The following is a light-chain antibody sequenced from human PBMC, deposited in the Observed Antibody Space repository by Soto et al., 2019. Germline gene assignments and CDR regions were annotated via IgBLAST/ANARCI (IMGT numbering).Light chain of an antibody. CDR3: QQSASSVT. J-gene: IGKJ5*01. Sequence: EIVLTQSPATLSLSPCEGATLSCRASQSVSSKLAWYQQKPGQAPRLLIYGASSRATGIPDRFSGSGSGTDFTLTISSLEPEDFAMYYCQQSASSVTFGQGTRLEIK. V-gene: IGKV3-20*01. CDR1: QSVSSK. CDR2: GAS.